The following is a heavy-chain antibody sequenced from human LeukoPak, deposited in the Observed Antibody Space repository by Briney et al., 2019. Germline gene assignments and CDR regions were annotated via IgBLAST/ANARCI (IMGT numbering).Heavy chain of an antibody. J-gene: IGHJ4*02. CDR3: ARDPRYCSGGSCYSGIAD. D-gene: IGHD2-15*01. Sequence: ASVKVSCKASGYTFTSYGICWVRQAPGQGLEWMGWISAYNGNTNYAQKLQGRVTMTTDTSTSTAYMELRSLRSDDTAVYYCARDPRYCSGGSCYSGIADWGQGTLVTVSS. CDR1: GYTFTSYG. V-gene: IGHV1-18*01. CDR2: ISAYNGNT.